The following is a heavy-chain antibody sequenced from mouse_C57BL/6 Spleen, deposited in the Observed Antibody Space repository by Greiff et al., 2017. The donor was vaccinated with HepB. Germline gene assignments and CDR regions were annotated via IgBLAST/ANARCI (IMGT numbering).Heavy chain of an antibody. V-gene: IGHV5-9*01. D-gene: IGHD2-1*01. J-gene: IGHJ2*01. CDR2: ISGGGGNT. CDR3: ARRYGNYVGYFDY. Sequence: EVMLVESGGGLVKPGGSLKLSCAASGFTFSSYTMSWVRQTPEKRLEWVATISGGGGNTYYPDSVKGRFTISRDNAKNTLYLQMSSLRSEDTALYYCARRYGNYVGYFDYWGQGTTLTVSS. CDR1: GFTFSSYT.